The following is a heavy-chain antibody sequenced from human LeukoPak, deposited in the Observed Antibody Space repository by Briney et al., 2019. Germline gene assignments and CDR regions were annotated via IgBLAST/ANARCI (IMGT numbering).Heavy chain of an antibody. CDR2: IYYSGST. Sequence: SETLSLTCTVSGGSISSSSYYWGWIRQPPGKGLEWIGSIYYSGSTYYNPSLKSRVTISVDTSKNQFSLKLSSVTAADTAVYYCASLIVGTTYFDYWGQGTLVTVSS. D-gene: IGHD1-26*01. J-gene: IGHJ4*02. CDR3: ASLIVGTTYFDY. V-gene: IGHV4-39*01. CDR1: GGSISSSSYY.